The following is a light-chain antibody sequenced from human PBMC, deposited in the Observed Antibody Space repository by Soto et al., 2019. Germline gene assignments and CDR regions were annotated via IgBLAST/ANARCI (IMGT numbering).Light chain of an antibody. CDR3: QHYGSSRT. CDR1: QDIATY. J-gene: IGKJ1*01. V-gene: IGKV1-33*01. Sequence: DIQMTQSPSTLSATAGDRVTITCKASQDIATYLNWYQQKPGKAPKLLIYDASSLESGVPSRFSGSGSGTDFTLTISRLEPEDFAVYYCQHYGSSRTFGQGTKVDIK. CDR2: DAS.